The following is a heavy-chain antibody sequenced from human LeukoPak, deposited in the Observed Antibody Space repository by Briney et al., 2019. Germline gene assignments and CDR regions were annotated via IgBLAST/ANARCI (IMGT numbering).Heavy chain of an antibody. CDR2: SSSSGSST. J-gene: IGHJ4*02. Sequence: GGSLRLSCAASGFTFSSYAMSWVCQAPGKGLEGVSYSSSSGSSTYYADSVKGRFTISRDYAKNALFLQMNSLRAEDTAVYYCTAAPNTTPGSLGHWGQGTLVTVSS. CDR1: GFTFSSYA. V-gene: IGHV3-48*04. D-gene: IGHD6-25*01. CDR3: TAAPNTTPGSLGH.